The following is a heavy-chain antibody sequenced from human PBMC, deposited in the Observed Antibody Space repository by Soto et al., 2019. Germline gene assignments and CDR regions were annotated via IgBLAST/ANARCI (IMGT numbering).Heavy chain of an antibody. CDR2: ISSSSSYI. D-gene: IGHD2-2*01. J-gene: IGHJ4*02. Sequence: EVQLLESGGGLVQPGGSLRLSCAASGFIFSSYAMSWVRQAPGKGLEWVSSISSSSSYIYYADSVKGRFTISRDNAKNSLYLQMNSLRAEDTAVYYCARDEGGSSTSCPCDFDYWGQGTLVTVSS. CDR1: GFIFSSYA. CDR3: ARDEGGSSTSCPCDFDY. V-gene: IGHV3-21*01.